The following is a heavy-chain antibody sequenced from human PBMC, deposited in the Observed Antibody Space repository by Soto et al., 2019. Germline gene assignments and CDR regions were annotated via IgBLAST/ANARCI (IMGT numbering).Heavy chain of an antibody. J-gene: IGHJ6*02. D-gene: IGHD2-2*01. CDR2: VIPMFGTT. Sequence: AASVKVSCKTSVGTFSSYSINWVRQAPGQGLEWMGRVIPMFGTTDYAQRFQGRVTFTADESTSTASMEVTNLTFEDTAVYYCARAVVLSFTRFYDMDVWGQGTTVTVSS. CDR1: VGTFSSYS. CDR3: ARAVVLSFTRFYDMDV. V-gene: IGHV1-69*13.